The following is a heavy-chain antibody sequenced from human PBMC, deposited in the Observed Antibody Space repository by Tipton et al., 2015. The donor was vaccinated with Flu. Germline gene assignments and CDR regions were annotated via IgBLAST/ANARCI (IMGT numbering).Heavy chain of an antibody. J-gene: IGHJ5*02. CDR2: IYSDGRA. V-gene: IGHV3-53*01. Sequence: SLRLSCTGSGFTFGNYAVIWFRQAPGKGLEWVSVIYSDGRAYYVDSVKGRFTVSRDDSKNMLSLQLDSLSAEDTAVYYCTRGTGANPWGQGTLVTVSS. CDR3: TRGTGANP. CDR1: GFTFGNYA.